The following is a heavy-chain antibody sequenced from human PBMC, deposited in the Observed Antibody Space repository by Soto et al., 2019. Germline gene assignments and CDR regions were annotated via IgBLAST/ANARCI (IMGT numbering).Heavy chain of an antibody. V-gene: IGHV1-18*04. Sequence: ASVKVPCKASGYTFTSYGMSWVRQAPGQGLEWMGWISNYNGNTNYAQKVQDRVTMTTDTSASTTYMELRSLRSDDTAVYYCARGPRYCSSTTCFSGVTWFDPWGQGTLVTVSS. D-gene: IGHD2-2*01. CDR2: ISNYNGNT. CDR3: ARGPRYCSSTTCFSGVTWFDP. CDR1: GYTFTSYG. J-gene: IGHJ5*02.